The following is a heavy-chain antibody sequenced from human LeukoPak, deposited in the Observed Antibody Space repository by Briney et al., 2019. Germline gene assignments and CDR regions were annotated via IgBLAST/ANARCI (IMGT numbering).Heavy chain of an antibody. D-gene: IGHD6-19*01. CDR3: ARAGIVMALDY. CDR1: GYTFTGYY. V-gene: IGHV1-2*02. J-gene: IGHJ4*02. Sequence: VASVKVSCKASGYTFTGYYMHWVRQAPGQGLEWMGWINPNSGGTNYAQKFQGRVTMTRDTSISTTYMELSRLTSDDTAVYYCARAGIVMALDYWGQGTLVTVSS. CDR2: INPNSGGT.